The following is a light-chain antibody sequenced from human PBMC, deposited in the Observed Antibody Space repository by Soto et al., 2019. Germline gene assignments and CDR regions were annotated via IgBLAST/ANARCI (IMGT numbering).Light chain of an antibody. J-gene: IGLJ3*02. CDR2: DDS. V-gene: IGLV3-21*02. Sequence: SYELTQPPSVSVAPGQTATITCGGDNIGDHSVHWYQHQPGQAPVLVVSDDSDRPSGIPERISGSNSGYTATLTISRVEAGDEADYHCQVWDSTTEHWVFGGGTQLTVL. CDR1: NIGDHS. CDR3: QVWDSTTEHWV.